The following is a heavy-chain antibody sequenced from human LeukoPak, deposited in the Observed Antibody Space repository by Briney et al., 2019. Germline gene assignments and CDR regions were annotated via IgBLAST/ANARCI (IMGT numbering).Heavy chain of an antibody. Sequence: ASVKVPCKASGYTFTSYGISWVRQAPGQGLEWMGWISAYNGNTNYAQKFQGRVTMTTDTSTSTAYMELRSLRSDDTAVYYCARDSIVVVPAAMSDYWGQGTLVTVSS. CDR2: ISAYNGNT. D-gene: IGHD2-2*01. CDR3: ARDSIVVVPAAMSDY. V-gene: IGHV1-18*01. J-gene: IGHJ4*02. CDR1: GYTFTSYG.